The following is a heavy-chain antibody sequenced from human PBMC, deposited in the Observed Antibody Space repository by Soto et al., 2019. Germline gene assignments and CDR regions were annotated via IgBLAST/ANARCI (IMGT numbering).Heavy chain of an antibody. CDR2: ISGSAGST. Sequence: GGSLRLSCAASGFTFSSYAMSWVRQAPGKGLEWVSVISGSAGSTYYADSVKGRSTISRDNSKNTLYLQMNSLRADDTALYYCADPVPAASHYDNYDMDVWGQGTTVTVSS. CDR3: ADPVPAASHYDNYDMDV. D-gene: IGHD2-2*01. J-gene: IGHJ6*02. V-gene: IGHV3-23*01. CDR1: GFTFSSYA.